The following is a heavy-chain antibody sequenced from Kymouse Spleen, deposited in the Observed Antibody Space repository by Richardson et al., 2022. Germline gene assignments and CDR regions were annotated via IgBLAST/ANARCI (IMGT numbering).Heavy chain of an antibody. V-gene: IGHV4-34*01. D-gene: IGHD5-18,IGHD5-18*01. CDR1: GGSFSGYY. CDR3: ARGGSYGYDYYYYGMDV. Sequence: QVQLQQWGAGLLKPSETLSLTCAVYGGSFSGYYWSWIRQPPGKGLEWIGEINHSGSTNYNPSLKSRVTISVDTSKNQFSLKLSSVTAADTAVYYCARGGSYGYDYYYYGMDVWGQGTTVTVSS. CDR2: INHSGST. J-gene: IGHJ6*02.